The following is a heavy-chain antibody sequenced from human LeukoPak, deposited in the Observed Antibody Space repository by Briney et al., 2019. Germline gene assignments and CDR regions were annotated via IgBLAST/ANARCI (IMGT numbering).Heavy chain of an antibody. CDR1: GFTFSSYS. CDR2: ISSSSSYI. CDR3: ARDLNTAMVNGDDY. Sequence: GGSLRLSCAASGFTFSSYSMNWVRQAPGKGLEWVSSISSSSSYIYYADSVKGRFTISRDNAKNSLYLQMNSLRAEDTAVYYCARDLNTAMVNGDDYWGQGTLVTVSS. D-gene: IGHD5-18*01. J-gene: IGHJ4*02. V-gene: IGHV3-21*01.